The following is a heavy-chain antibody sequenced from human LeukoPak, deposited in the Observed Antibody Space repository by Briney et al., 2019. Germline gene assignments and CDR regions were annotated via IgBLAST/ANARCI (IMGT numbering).Heavy chain of an antibody. CDR3: ARTQYYDSVYGMDV. D-gene: IGHD3-22*01. Sequence: PGGSLRLSCAASGFTFSSYAMSWVRQAPGKGLEWVSVIYSGGSTYYADSVKGRFTISRDNSKNTLYLQMNSLRAEDTAVYYCARTQYYDSVYGMDVWGQGTTVTVSS. CDR2: IYSGGST. V-gene: IGHV3-66*01. CDR1: GFTFSSYA. J-gene: IGHJ6*02.